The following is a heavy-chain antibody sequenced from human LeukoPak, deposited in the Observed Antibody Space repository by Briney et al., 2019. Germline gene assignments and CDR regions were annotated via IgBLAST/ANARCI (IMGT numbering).Heavy chain of an antibody. V-gene: IGHV3-9*03. CDR3: AKDIGSGWYGFDY. J-gene: IGHJ4*02. CDR1: GFTFDDYA. D-gene: IGHD6-19*01. Sequence: GRSLRLSCAASGFTFDDYAMHWVRQAPGKGLEWVSGISWNSGSIGYADSVKGRFTISRDNAKNSLYLQMNSLRAEDMALYYCAKDIGSGWYGFDYWGQGTLVTVSS. CDR2: ISWNSGSI.